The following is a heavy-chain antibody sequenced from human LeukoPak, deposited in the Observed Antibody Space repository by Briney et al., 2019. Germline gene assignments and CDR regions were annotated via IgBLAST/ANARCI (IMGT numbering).Heavy chain of an antibody. CDR1: GGTFSSYA. Sequence: GASVKVSCKASGGTFSSYAISWVRQAPGQGLEWMGGIIPIFGTANYAQKFQGRVTITADESTSTAYMELSSLRSEDTAVYYCATTTMVRGPYNWFDPWGQGTLVTVSS. CDR3: ATTTMVRGPYNWFDP. J-gene: IGHJ5*02. D-gene: IGHD3-10*01. V-gene: IGHV1-69*13. CDR2: IIPIFGTA.